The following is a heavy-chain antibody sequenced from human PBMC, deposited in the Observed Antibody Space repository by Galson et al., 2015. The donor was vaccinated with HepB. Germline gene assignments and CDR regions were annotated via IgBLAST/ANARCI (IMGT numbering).Heavy chain of an antibody. D-gene: IGHD2-21*01. CDR3: TTDLAYCGGDCYSGAFDI. Sequence: SLRLSCAASGFTFSNAWMSWVRQAPGKGLEWVGRIKSKTDGGTTDYAAPVKGRFTISRDDSKNTLYLQMNSLKTEDTAVYYCTTDLAYCGGDCYSGAFDIWGQGTMVTVSS. CDR1: GFTFSNAW. V-gene: IGHV3-15*01. CDR2: IKSKTDGGTT. J-gene: IGHJ3*02.